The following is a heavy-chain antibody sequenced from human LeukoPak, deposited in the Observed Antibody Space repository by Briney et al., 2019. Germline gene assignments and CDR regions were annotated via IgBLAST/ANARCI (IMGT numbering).Heavy chain of an antibody. V-gene: IGHV3-30*02. CDR3: AKIPYGDYVLDYYYCMDV. CDR2: IRYDGSKK. J-gene: IGHJ6*03. D-gene: IGHD4-17*01. CDR1: GFTFSSYE. Sequence: PGGSLRLSCAASGFTFSSYEMNWVRQAPGKGLEGVAFIRYDGSKKFYADSVKGRFTISRDNSKNTLYLQMYSLRAEYTAVYYCAKIPYGDYVLDYYYCMDVWGKGPTVTISS.